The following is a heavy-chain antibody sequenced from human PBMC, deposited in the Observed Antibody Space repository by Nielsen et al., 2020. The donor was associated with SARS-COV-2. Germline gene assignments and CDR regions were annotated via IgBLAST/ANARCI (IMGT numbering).Heavy chain of an antibody. D-gene: IGHD6-13*01. CDR1: GYTFTSYA. V-gene: IGHV1-3*01. J-gene: IGHJ6*03. CDR2: INAGNGNT. Sequence: ASVKVSCKVSGYTFTSYAMHWVRQAPGQRLEWMGWINAGNGNTKYSQKFQGRVTITRDTSASTAYMELSSLRSEDTAVYYCARSVGYSSSWPKYYYHYMDVWGEGTTVTVSS. CDR3: ARSVGYSSSWPKYYYHYMDV.